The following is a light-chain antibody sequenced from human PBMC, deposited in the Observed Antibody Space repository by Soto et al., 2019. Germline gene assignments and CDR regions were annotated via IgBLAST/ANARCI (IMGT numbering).Light chain of an antibody. CDR2: GAS. J-gene: IGKJ5*01. V-gene: IGKV3-20*01. Sequence: EIVLTQFPGTLSLSPGERATLSCRASQSVTGNSLAWYQQKLGRAPRVLIYGASNRATGIPDRFSGSGSGTDFTLTITRLEPEDFAVYFCQQYGGSTRNFGQGTRLEIK. CDR1: QSVTGNS. CDR3: QQYGGSTRN.